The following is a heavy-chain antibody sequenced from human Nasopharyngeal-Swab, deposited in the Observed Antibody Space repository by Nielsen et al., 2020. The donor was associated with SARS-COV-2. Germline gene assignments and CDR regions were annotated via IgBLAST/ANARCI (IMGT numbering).Heavy chain of an antibody. D-gene: IGHD2-8*01. CDR3: AKDISLICTNGVCYTDGFDY. CDR2: ISWHSGSI. CDR1: GFTFDDYA. V-gene: IGHV3-9*01. Sequence: SLKISCAASGFTFDDYAMHWVRQAPGKGLEWVSGISWHSGSIGYADSVKGRFTISRDNAKNSLYLQMNSLRAEDTALYYCAKDISLICTNGVCYTDGFDYWGQGTLVTVSS. J-gene: IGHJ4*02.